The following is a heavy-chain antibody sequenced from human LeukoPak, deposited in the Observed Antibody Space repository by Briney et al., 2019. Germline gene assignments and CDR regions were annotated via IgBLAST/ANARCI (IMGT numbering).Heavy chain of an antibody. CDR2: IYYSGST. J-gene: IGHJ4*02. Sequence: PSETLSLTCTVSGGSISSHYWGWIRQPPGKGLEWIGYIYYSGSTNYNPSLKSRVTISVDTSKNQFSLKLSSVTAADTAVYYCAREACSGGSCYLYFDYWGQGTLVTVSS. CDR1: GGSISSHY. V-gene: IGHV4-59*11. CDR3: AREACSGGSCYLYFDY. D-gene: IGHD2-15*01.